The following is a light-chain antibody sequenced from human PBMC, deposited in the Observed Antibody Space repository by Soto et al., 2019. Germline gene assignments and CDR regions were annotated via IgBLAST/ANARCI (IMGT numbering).Light chain of an antibody. CDR1: SSDVGAYNY. Sequence: QSALTQPASVSGPPGQSITISCTGTSSDVGAYNYVSWYQHHPGKAPRLVIYDVTNRPSGISDRFSGSKSGNTASLTISGLLAEDEADYYCTSYTSTSTYVFGTGTKRTVL. CDR2: DVT. J-gene: IGLJ1*01. V-gene: IGLV2-14*01. CDR3: TSYTSTSTYV.